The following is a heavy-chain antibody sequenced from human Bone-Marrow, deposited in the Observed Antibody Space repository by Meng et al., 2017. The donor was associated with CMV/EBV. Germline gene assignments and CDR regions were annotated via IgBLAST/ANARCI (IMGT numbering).Heavy chain of an antibody. CDR1: GYPFTSYG. D-gene: IGHD2-15*01. V-gene: IGHV1-18*01. J-gene: IGHJ4*02. Sequence: QVQLVESGPEVKMPGXSVTVSCKASGYPFTSYGISWVRQAPGQGLEWMGWISAYNGNTNYAQKLQGRVTMTTDTSTSTAYMELRSLRSDDTAVYYCARTSLGGEADYWGKGTLVTVSS. CDR3: ARTSLGGEADY. CDR2: ISAYNGNT.